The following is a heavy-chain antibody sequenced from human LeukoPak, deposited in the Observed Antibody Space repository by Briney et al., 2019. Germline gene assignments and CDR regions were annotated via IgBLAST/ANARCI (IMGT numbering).Heavy chain of an antibody. CDR2: IYSGGST. Sequence: GGSLRLSCAASGFTVSSNYMSWVRQAPGKGLEWVSVIYSGGSTYYADSVRGRFTISRDNARNTLYLQMNSLRAEDTAVYYCAREHRGAGASVDSWGQGTLVTVSS. J-gene: IGHJ4*02. CDR3: AREHRGAGASVDS. CDR1: GFTVSSNY. V-gene: IGHV3-53*01. D-gene: IGHD1-26*01.